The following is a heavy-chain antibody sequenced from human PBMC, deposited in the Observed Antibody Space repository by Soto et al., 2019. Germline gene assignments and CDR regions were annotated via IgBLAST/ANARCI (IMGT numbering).Heavy chain of an antibody. CDR2: ISSSSSYI. J-gene: IGHJ6*02. Sequence: TGGSLRLSCAASGFTFSSYSMNWVRQAPGKGLEWVSSISSSSSYIYYADSVKGRFTISRDNAKNSLYLQMNSLRAEDTAVYYCARDRAYSGYDYFSNDYCYYYGMDVWGQGTTVTVSS. CDR3: ARDRAYSGYDYFSNDYCYYYGMDV. CDR1: GFTFSSYS. D-gene: IGHD5-12*01. V-gene: IGHV3-21*01.